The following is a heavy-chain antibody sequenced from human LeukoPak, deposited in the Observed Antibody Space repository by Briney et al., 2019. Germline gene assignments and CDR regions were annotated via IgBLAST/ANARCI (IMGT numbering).Heavy chain of an antibody. D-gene: IGHD6-13*01. CDR3: ARGSDSSSWYGLHAFDI. J-gene: IGHJ3*02. CDR2: MNPNSGNT. Sequence: ASVKVSCKASGYTFTSYDINWVRQATGQGLEWMGWMNPNSGNTGYAQKFQGRVTMTRNTSISTAYMELSSLRSEDTAVYYCARGSDSSSWYGLHAFDIWGQGTMVTVSS. V-gene: IGHV1-8*01. CDR1: GYTFTSYD.